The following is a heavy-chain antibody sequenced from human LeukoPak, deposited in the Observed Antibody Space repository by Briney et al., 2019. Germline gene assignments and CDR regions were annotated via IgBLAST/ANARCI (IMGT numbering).Heavy chain of an antibody. J-gene: IGHJ4*02. CDR2: ISGSGGST. D-gene: IGHD6-19*01. Sequence: GGSLRLSCAASGFTFSSYGMIWVRQAPGKGLEWVSGISGSGGSTYVADSVKGRFTVSRDNSKNTLYLQMNSLRADDTAVYYCARVVIPYSSGWYFYPWVEKREVGEGHIDYWGQGTLVTVSS. V-gene: IGHV3-23*01. CDR1: GFTFSSYG. CDR3: ARVVIPYSSGWYFYPWVEKREVGEGHIDY.